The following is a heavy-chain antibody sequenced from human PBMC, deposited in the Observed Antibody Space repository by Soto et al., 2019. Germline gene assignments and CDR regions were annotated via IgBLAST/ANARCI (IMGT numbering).Heavy chain of an antibody. V-gene: IGHV6-1*01. J-gene: IGHJ6*02. CDR3: AKIHGYSCAEVEV. CDR2: TYYRSKWYY. Sequence: SKTLSLTCAISGDSVSSTSAAWNWIRQSPSRGLEWLGRTYYRSKWYYGYAVSVKSRITVTPNTPKNQFSLHLNSVTHEDTDVYYCAKIHGYSCAEVEVCGQGTTVIVS. D-gene: IGHD2-15*01. CDR1: GDSVSSTSAA.